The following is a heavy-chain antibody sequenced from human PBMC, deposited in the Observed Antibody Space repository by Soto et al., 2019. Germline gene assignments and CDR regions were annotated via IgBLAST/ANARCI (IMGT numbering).Heavy chain of an antibody. D-gene: IGHD1-7*01. CDR1: GFTFSSYW. CDR3: ARDLGDNWNYVRWFDP. CDR2: IKQDGSEK. V-gene: IGHV3-7*01. Sequence: PGESLKISCAASGFTFSSYWMSWVRQAPGKGLEWVANIKQDGSEKYYVDSVKGRFTISRDNAKNSLYLQMNSLRAEDTAVYYCARDLGDNWNYVRWFDPWGQGTLVTVSS. J-gene: IGHJ5*02.